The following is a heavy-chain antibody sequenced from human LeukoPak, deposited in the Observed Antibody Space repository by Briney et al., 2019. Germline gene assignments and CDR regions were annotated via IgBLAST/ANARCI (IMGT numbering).Heavy chain of an antibody. J-gene: IGHJ6*02. Sequence: PSETLSLTCDVSGGSFNDYYWSWIRQPPGKGLEWIGEIRHSGSTNYNPSLKSRVTMSVDTSKNQFSLKLSSVTAADTAVYYCARGGSWSYYYAMDVWGQGTTVAVSS. D-gene: IGHD6-13*01. V-gene: IGHV4-34*01. CDR3: ARGGSWSYYYAMDV. CDR2: IRHSGST. CDR1: GGSFNDYY.